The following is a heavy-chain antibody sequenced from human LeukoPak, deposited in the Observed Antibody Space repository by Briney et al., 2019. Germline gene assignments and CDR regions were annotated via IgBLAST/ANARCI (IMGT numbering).Heavy chain of an antibody. Sequence: PSQTLSLTCTVSGGSISSGGYYWSWIRQHPGKGLEWFGYIYYSGSTYYNPSLKSRVTISVDTSKNQFSLKLSSVTAADTAVYYCARVYKETYDSSGYYLGGPVDYWGQGTLVTVSS. CDR1: GGSISSGGYY. CDR2: IYYSGST. D-gene: IGHD3-22*01. J-gene: IGHJ4*02. V-gene: IGHV4-31*03. CDR3: ARVYKETYDSSGYYLGGPVDY.